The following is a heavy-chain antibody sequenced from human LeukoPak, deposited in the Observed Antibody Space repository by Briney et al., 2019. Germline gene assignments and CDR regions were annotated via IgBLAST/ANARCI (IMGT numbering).Heavy chain of an antibody. V-gene: IGHV3-74*01. Sequence: GGSLRLSCAASGFSFSGSWMHWVRQAPGKGLVWVSRINSDGSSTTYADSVKGRFTISRDNAKNTLYLQMNSLRGEDTAVYYCARDTGTLGYWGQGTLVTVSS. CDR1: GFSFSGSW. CDR3: ARDTGTLGY. J-gene: IGHJ4*02. CDR2: INSDGSST. D-gene: IGHD4-11*01.